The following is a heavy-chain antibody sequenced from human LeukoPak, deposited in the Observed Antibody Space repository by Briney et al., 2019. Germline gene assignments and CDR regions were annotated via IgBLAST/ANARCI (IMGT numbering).Heavy chain of an antibody. CDR3: ARARKVTIFGVVSQNWFDP. D-gene: IGHD3-3*01. V-gene: IGHV4-59*01. Sequence: SETLSLTCTVSGGSISSYYWSWIRQPPGKGLEWLGYIYYSGSTNYNPSLKSRVTISVDTSKNQFSLKLSSVTAADTAVYYCARARKVTIFGVVSQNWFDPWGQGTLVTVSS. CDR1: GGSISSYY. CDR2: IYYSGST. J-gene: IGHJ5*02.